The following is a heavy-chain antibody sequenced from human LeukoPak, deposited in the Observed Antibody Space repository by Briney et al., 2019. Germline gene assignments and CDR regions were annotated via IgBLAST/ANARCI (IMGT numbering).Heavy chain of an antibody. CDR1: GFTVGSNY. V-gene: IGHV3-53*01. J-gene: IGHJ3*02. Sequence: GGSLRLSCVASGFTVGSNYMSWVRQAPGKGLEWVSVIYSGGSTYYADSVKGRFTISRGNSKNTLYLQMSSLRAEDTAVYYCAKSEQRYCGGGSCPLSAFDIWGQGTMVTVSS. CDR3: AKSEQRYCGGGSCPLSAFDI. D-gene: IGHD2-15*01. CDR2: IYSGGST.